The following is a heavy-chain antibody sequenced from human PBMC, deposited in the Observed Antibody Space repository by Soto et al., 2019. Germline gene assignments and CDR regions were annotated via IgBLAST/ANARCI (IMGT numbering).Heavy chain of an antibody. V-gene: IGHV1-2*02. CDR2: INPNSGGT. J-gene: IGHJ4*02. CDR3: ARGITMVRGVSD. D-gene: IGHD3-10*01. Sequence: ASVKVSCKASGYTLTGYYMHWVRQAPGQGLEWMGWINPNSGGTNYAQKFQGRVTMTRDTSISTAYMELSRLRSDDTAVYYCARGITMVRGVSDWGQGTLVTVSS. CDR1: GYTLTGYY.